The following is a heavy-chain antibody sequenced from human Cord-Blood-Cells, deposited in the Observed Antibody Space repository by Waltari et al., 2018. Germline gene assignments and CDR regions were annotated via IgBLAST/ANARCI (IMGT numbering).Heavy chain of an antibody. J-gene: IGHJ4*02. CDR3: ARAAGGSYFDY. CDR1: GFTFSSYA. V-gene: IGHV3-30*04. CDR2: ISYDGSNK. Sequence: QVQLVESGGGVVQPGRSLRLSCAAPGFTFSSYAMHWVRQAPGKGLEWVAVISYDGSNKYYADSVKGRFTISRDNSKNTLYLQMNSLRAEDTAVYYCARAAGGSYFDYWGQGTLVTVSS. D-gene: IGHD1-26*01.